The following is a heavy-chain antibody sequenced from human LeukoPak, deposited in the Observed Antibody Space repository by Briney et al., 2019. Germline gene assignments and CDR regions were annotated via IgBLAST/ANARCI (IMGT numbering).Heavy chain of an antibody. CDR3: AKDRAIVVVTDAFDI. CDR1: GFTFSSYA. D-gene: IGHD2-21*02. J-gene: IGHJ3*02. CDR2: ISGSGGST. V-gene: IGHV3-23*01. Sequence: GGSLRLSCAASGFTFSSYAMSWVRQAPGKGLEWVSAISGSGGSTYYGDSVKGRFTISRDNSKNTLYLQMNSLRAEDTAVYYCAKDRAIVVVTDAFDIWGQGTMVTVSS.